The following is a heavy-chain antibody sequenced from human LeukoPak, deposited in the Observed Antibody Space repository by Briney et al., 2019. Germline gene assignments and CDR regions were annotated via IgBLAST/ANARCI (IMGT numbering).Heavy chain of an antibody. CDR2: IKSKSDGGTR. CDR3: TNGVAY. J-gene: IGHJ4*02. Sequence: GGSLRLSCAASGFTFNNAWMNWVRQSPGKGLEWVGRIKSKSDGGTRDYATPVKGRFIISRDDSRNTLYLQMNSLKTEDTGVYYCTNGVAYWGQGTLVSVSS. V-gene: IGHV3-15*01. CDR1: GFTFNNAW. D-gene: IGHD3-16*01.